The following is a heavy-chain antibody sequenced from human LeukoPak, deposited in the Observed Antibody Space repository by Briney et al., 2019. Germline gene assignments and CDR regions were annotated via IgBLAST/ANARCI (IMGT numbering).Heavy chain of an antibody. Sequence: GASVNVSCTASGGTFSSYAISWVRQAPGQGLEWMGGIIPIFGTANYEQKFQGRVTITTDESTSTAYMELSSLRSEDTAVYYCARVVRNYSGSYNYYYYYMDVWGKGTTVTVSS. D-gene: IGHD1-26*01. CDR1: GGTFSSYA. CDR3: ARVVRNYSGSYNYYYYYMDV. J-gene: IGHJ6*03. CDR2: IIPIFGTA. V-gene: IGHV1-69*05.